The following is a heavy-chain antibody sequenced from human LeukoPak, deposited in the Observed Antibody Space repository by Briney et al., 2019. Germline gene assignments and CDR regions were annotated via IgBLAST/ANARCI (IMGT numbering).Heavy chain of an antibody. V-gene: IGHV1-8*01. J-gene: IGHJ4*02. Sequence: GASVKESFLASGYTFTSYDIIWVRQATGQGLEWIGWMNPNSGNTDYAQKLRGRVTMTRDTSISTAYMELNSLRSEDTAVYYCARGDGSHDYGDYWDLGYWGKGTMVTVSS. CDR2: MNPNSGNT. CDR1: GYTFTSYD. CDR3: ARGDGSHDYGDYWDLGY. D-gene: IGHD4-17*01.